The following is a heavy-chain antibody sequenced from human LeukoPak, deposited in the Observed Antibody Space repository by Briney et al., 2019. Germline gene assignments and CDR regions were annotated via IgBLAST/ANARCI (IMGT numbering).Heavy chain of an antibody. Sequence: ASVKVSCKASGYTFTSYAMHWVRQAPGQRLEWMGWINAGNGNTKYSQEFQGRVTITRDTSASTAYMELSRLRSDDTAVYYCARTHIVVVTAPAESFGYWGQGTLVTVSS. D-gene: IGHD2-21*02. J-gene: IGHJ4*02. V-gene: IGHV1-3*01. CDR2: INAGNGNT. CDR1: GYTFTSYA. CDR3: ARTHIVVVTAPAESFGY.